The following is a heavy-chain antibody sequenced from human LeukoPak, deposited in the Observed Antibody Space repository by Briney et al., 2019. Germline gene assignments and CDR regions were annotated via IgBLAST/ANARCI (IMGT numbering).Heavy chain of an antibody. Sequence: GRSLRPSCAASGFTVITNDMTSVRQAPGKGLECVSVLYSDGNTKYADSVQGRFTISRDNSKNTLYLEMNSLSPDDTAVYYCARGVEPLAANTLAYWGQGTLVTVSS. J-gene: IGHJ4*02. D-gene: IGHD1-14*01. CDR1: GFTVITND. CDR3: ARGVEPLAANTLAY. CDR2: LYSDGNT. V-gene: IGHV3-53*01.